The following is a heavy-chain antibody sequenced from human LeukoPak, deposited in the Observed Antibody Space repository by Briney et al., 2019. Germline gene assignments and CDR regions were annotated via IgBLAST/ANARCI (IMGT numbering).Heavy chain of an antibody. CDR1: GGSISSYY. D-gene: IGHD2/OR15-2a*01. J-gene: IGHJ4*02. CDR3: ARGDGISKDY. Sequence: PSETLSLTCTVSGGSISSYYWSWIRQPPGKGLEWIGYIYYSGSTNYNPSLKSRVTISVDTSKNQFSLKLSSVTAAGTAVYYCARGDGISKDYWGQGTLVTVST. CDR2: IYYSGST. V-gene: IGHV4-59*01.